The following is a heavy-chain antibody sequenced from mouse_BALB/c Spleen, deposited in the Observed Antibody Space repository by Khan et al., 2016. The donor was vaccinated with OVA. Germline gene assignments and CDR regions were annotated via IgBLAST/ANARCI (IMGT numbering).Heavy chain of an antibody. CDR2: INPSTGYT. CDR3: ERRGLRWDFDY. D-gene: IGHD1-1*01. Sequence: QVQLKESGAELAKPGASVKMSCKASGYTFINYWILWVKQRPGQGLEWIGYINPSTGYTEYNQNFKDKATLTADKSSSTAYMQLRSLTSEDSAVYYCERRGLRWDFDYWGQGTTLTVSS. J-gene: IGHJ2*01. V-gene: IGHV1-7*01. CDR1: GYTFINYW.